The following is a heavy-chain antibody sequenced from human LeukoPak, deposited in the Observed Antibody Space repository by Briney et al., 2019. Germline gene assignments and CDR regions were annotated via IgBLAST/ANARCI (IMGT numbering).Heavy chain of an antibody. CDR1: GFTFSDYA. CDR2: SAHVEVGK. CDR3: AKDRGYGEHEPFES. J-gene: IGHJ4*02. D-gene: IGHD4/OR15-4a*01. Sequence: GRSLRLSCVGSGFTFSDYAIHWVRQAPGKGLEWVAVSAHVEVGKQFADSVKGRFTLSRDNSRDSVHLQMNRLRDEDTAVYYCAKDRGYGEHEPFESWGQGSLVTVSS. V-gene: IGHV3-30*18.